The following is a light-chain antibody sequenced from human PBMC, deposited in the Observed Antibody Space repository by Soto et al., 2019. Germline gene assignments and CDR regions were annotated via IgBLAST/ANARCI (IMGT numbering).Light chain of an antibody. CDR3: SSYTGSSTLV. Sequence: QSALTQPASVSGSPGQSITISCTGTSSDIGDYNFVSWYQQHPGNAPKLMIYDVANRPSGVSNRFSGSKSGNTASLTISGRQAEDEADYYCSSYTGSSTLVFGTGTQLTVL. CDR1: SSDIGDYNF. J-gene: IGLJ1*01. CDR2: DVA. V-gene: IGLV2-14*03.